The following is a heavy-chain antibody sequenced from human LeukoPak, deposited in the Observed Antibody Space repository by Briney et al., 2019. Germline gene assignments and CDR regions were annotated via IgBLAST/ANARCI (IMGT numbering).Heavy chain of an antibody. Sequence: SETLSLTCTVSGVSISSSSYYWGWIRQPPGKGLEWVGSIYYSGSTYYNPSLKSRVTISVDTSKNQFSLKLSSVTAADTAVYYCARNWYFDLWGRGTLVTVSS. CDR1: GVSISSSSYY. CDR3: ARNWYFDL. V-gene: IGHV4-39*07. J-gene: IGHJ2*01. CDR2: IYYSGST.